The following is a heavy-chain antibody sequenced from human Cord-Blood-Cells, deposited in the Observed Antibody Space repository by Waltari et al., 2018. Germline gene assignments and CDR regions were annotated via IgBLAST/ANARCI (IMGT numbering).Heavy chain of an antibody. V-gene: IGHV3-30*18. CDR2: ISYDGSNK. CDR3: AKDAQRYCSSTSCYNFDY. D-gene: IGHD2-2*02. CDR1: GFTFSSYG. Sequence: QVQLVESGGGVVQPGRSLRLSCAASGFTFSSYGMHWVRPAPGQRLAWGAVISYDGSNKYYADSVKGRFTISRDNSKNTLYLQMNSLRAEDTAVYYCAKDAQRYCSSTSCYNFDYWGQGTLVTVSS. J-gene: IGHJ4*02.